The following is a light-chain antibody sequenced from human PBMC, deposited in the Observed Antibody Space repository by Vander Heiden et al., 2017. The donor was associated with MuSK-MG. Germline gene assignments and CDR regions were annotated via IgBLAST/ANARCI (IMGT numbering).Light chain of an antibody. V-gene: IGLV2-14*03. CDR1: SSDVGSYNY. CDR2: DVG. Sequence: QSALTQPASVSGSPGQSITLSCTGTSSDVGSYNYVSWYQQHPGKAPKLIIYDVGKRPSGISSRFSASKSGNTASLTISGLQTEDEADYYCCSYTTSSTLVFGGGTKLTVL. J-gene: IGLJ2*01. CDR3: CSYTTSSTLV.